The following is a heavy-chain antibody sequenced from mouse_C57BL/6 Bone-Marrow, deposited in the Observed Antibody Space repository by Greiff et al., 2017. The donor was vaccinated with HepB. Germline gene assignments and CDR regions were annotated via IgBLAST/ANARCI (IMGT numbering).Heavy chain of an antibody. V-gene: IGHV5-6*01. J-gene: IGHJ2*01. CDR3: ARWIYYGSSFDY. Sequence: EVKLMESGGDLVKPGGSLKLSCAASGFTFSSYGMSWVRQTPDKRLEWVATISSGGSYTYYPDSVKGRFTISRDNAKNTLYLQMSSLKSEDTAMYYCARWIYYGSSFDYWGQGTTLTVSS. CDR2: ISSGGSYT. CDR1: GFTFSSYG. D-gene: IGHD1-1*01.